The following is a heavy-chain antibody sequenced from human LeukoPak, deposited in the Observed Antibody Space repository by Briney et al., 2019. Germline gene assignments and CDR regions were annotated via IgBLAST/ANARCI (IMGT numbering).Heavy chain of an antibody. Sequence: SETLSLTCTVSGGSISSYYWSWIRQPPGKGLEWIGYIYYSGSTNNNPSLKSRVTISVDTSKNQFSLKLTSVTAADTAVYYCARHRDQLGMHAFDIWGQGTMVTVSS. CDR2: IYYSGST. CDR3: ARHRDQLGMHAFDI. J-gene: IGHJ3*02. CDR1: GGSISSYY. D-gene: IGHD7-27*01. V-gene: IGHV4-59*08.